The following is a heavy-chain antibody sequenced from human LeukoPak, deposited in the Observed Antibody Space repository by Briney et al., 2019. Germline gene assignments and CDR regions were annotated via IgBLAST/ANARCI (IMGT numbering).Heavy chain of an antibody. CDR1: GFTFSDYY. Sequence: PGGSLRLSCAASGFTFSDYYTSWIRQAPGKALEWVSYISSSSSTIYYADSVKGRFTISRDNAKNSLYLQMNSLRAEDTAVYYCASYSDTPEARSWGQGTLATVSS. CDR3: ASYSDTPEARS. J-gene: IGHJ5*02. CDR2: ISSSSSTI. D-gene: IGHD5-18*01. V-gene: IGHV3-11*04.